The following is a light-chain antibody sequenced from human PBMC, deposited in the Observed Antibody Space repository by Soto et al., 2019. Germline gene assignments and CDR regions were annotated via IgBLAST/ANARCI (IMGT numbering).Light chain of an antibody. V-gene: IGKV3-20*01. CDR3: QQSGSSPLT. CDR2: GAS. CDR1: QSVSNNY. J-gene: IGKJ4*01. Sequence: EIVLTQSPGTLSLSPGERATLSCRASQSVSNNYLAWYQQKPGQAPRLLIYGASSRATGIPDRFSGSGSATDFTLTISRLEPEDFAVYFCQQSGSSPLTFGGGTNVDIK.